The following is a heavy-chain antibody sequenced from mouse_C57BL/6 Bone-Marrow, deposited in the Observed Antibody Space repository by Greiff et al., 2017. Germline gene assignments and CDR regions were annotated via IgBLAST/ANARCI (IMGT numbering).Heavy chain of an antibody. D-gene: IGHD3-2*02. CDR2: IYPGDGDT. J-gene: IGHJ3*01. CDR3: ARGGSSGPFAY. Sequence: VQLQQSGPELVKPGASVKISCKASGYAFSSSWMNWVKQRPGQGLEWIGRIYPGDGDTNYNGKFKGKATLTADKSSSTAYMQLSSLTSEDSAVYFCARGGSSGPFAYWGQGTLVTVSA. V-gene: IGHV1-82*01. CDR1: GYAFSSSW.